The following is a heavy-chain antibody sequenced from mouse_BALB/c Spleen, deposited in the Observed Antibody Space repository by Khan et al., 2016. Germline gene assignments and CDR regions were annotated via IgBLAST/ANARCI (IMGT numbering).Heavy chain of an antibody. CDR3: ARGGTTGAPFAY. D-gene: IGHD1-1*01. CDR2: IYPGDGDT. J-gene: IGHJ3*01. Sequence: QIRLQQSGAELARPGASVKLSCKASGYTFTSYWMQWVKQRPGQGLEWIWAIYPGDGDTRYTQKFKGKATLTADKSSSTADMQLSSLASEDSAVYYCARGGTTGAPFAYWGQGTLVTVSA. CDR1: GYTFTSYW. V-gene: IGHV1-87*01.